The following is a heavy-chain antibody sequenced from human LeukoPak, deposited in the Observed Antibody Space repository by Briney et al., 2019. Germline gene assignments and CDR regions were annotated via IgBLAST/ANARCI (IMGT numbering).Heavy chain of an antibody. Sequence: GGSLRLSCSASGFTFSGSAMHWVRQAPGKGPELVSGISANGDNTYYGDSVKVRFTISRDNSKNTVHLQMSSLSPEDTAVYYCVRDLTWGQGTLVIVSS. CDR2: ISANGDNT. CDR3: VRDLT. J-gene: IGHJ5*02. V-gene: IGHV3-64D*06. CDR1: GFTFSGSA.